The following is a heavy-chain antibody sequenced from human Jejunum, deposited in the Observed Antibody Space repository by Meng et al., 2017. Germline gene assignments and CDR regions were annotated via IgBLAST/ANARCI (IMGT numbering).Heavy chain of an antibody. D-gene: IGHD6-19*01. CDR1: GGSISNDY. CDR3: ARGAGWYPS. V-gene: IGHV4-59*01. CDR2: ISYTGKT. J-gene: IGHJ5*02. Sequence: QLRKSGPGRVKPSETLVLTCTVSGGSISNDYWSWLRQPPGKGPEWLAYISYTGKTNYNPSLKSRLTISIDTSKNQFSLKLNSVTAADTAVYYCARGAGWYPSWGQGTLVTSPQ.